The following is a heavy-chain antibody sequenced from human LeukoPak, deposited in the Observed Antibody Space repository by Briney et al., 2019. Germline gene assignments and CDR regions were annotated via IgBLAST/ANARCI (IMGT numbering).Heavy chain of an antibody. D-gene: IGHD3-3*01. CDR2: ISWNSGSI. CDR3: AKDINESGSGAFDI. J-gene: IGHJ3*02. V-gene: IGHV3-9*03. CDR1: GFTFDNYA. Sequence: GGSLRLSCAASGFTFDNYAMHWVRQAPGKGLEWVSGISWNSGSIGYADSVKGRFTISRDNAKNSLYLQMNSLRAEDMALYYCAKDINESGSGAFDIWGQGTMVTVSS.